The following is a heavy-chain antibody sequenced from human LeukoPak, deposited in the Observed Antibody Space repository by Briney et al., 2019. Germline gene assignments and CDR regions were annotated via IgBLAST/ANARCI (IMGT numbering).Heavy chain of an antibody. CDR2: IYYSGTT. CDR1: GGSVSSGSYY. D-gene: IGHD2-15*01. CDR3: ARVSQESYCSGGTCYYHYYGMDV. Sequence: SETLSLTCTVSGGSVSSGSYYWSWIRQPPGKELEWIGYIYYSGTTNYSPSLNSRVTISVDTSKNQFSLKLSSVTATDTAVYYCARVSQESYCSGGTCYYHYYGMDVWGQGTTVTVSS. V-gene: IGHV4-61*01. J-gene: IGHJ6*02.